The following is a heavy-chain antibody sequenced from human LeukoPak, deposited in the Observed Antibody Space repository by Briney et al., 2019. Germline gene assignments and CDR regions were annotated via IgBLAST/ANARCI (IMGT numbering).Heavy chain of an antibody. D-gene: IGHD6-19*01. CDR2: MNPNSGNT. Sequence: ASVKVSCKASGYTFTSYDINWVRQATGQGLEWMGWMNPNSGNTGYAQKFQGTVTMTRNTSISTAYMELSSLRSEDTAVYYCARYSSGWYTNWFDPWGQGTLVTVSS. CDR3: ARYSSGWYTNWFDP. V-gene: IGHV1-8*01. J-gene: IGHJ5*02. CDR1: GYTFTSYD.